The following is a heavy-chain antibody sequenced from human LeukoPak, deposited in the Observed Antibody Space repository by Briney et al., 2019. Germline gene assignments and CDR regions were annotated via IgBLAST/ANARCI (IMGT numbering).Heavy chain of an antibody. D-gene: IGHD3-10*01. CDR1: GFTCSSYY. CDR3: PIDRGALVYFDL. Sequence: GGSLRLSCAASGFTCSSYYMSWVRQAPGKGLEWVAKIKQDGSEKYYVDSVKGRFTISRDNTKNPLYLQMNRLRAEDTAVYYCPIDRGALVYFDLWGGGSLVTVS. J-gene: IGHJ2*01. CDR2: IKQDGSEK. V-gene: IGHV3-7*05.